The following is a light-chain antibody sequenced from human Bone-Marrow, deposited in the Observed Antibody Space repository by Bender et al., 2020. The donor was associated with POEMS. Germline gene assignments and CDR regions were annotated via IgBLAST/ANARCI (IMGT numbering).Light chain of an antibody. J-gene: IGLJ3*02. CDR3: QSYDISLSGWV. Sequence: QSVLTQPPSVSGAPGQTVTISCTRTSSNMGAGYGVNWYQQLPGTAPKLLIYNNENRPSGVPDRISGSKSGTSASLAITGLQAEDEADYYCQSYDISLSGWVFGGGTKLTAL. CDR2: NNE. V-gene: IGLV1-40*01. CDR1: SSNMGAGYG.